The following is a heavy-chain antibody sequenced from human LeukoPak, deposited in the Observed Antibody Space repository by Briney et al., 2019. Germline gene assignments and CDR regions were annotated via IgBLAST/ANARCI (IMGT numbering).Heavy chain of an antibody. D-gene: IGHD1-1*01. CDR1: GLTFRKYG. CDR3: TKDSNWSCDY. CDR2: IRNDGSDK. Sequence: PGGSLRFSCAVPGLTFRKYGIHWVGQAPAKGLEWVTFIRNDGSDKYYADSVKGRFTISRDNSKNTVFLQMNSLRAEDTAVYYCTKDSNWSCDYWGQGTLVTVSS. V-gene: IGHV3-30*02. J-gene: IGHJ4*02.